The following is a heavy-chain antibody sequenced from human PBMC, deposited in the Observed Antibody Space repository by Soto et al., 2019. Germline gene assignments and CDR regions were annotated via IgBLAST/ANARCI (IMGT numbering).Heavy chain of an antibody. V-gene: IGHV1-8*01. CDR3: ARSCSSTSCYKLGYYYYYMDV. Sequence: ASVKVSCKASGYSFTSYDINWVRQATGQGLEWMGWMNPNSGITGYAQKFQGRVTMTRNTSISTAYMELSSLRSEDTAVYYCARSCSSTSCYKLGYYYYYMDVWGKGTTVTVSS. CDR2: MNPNSGIT. D-gene: IGHD2-2*02. J-gene: IGHJ6*03. CDR1: GYSFTSYD.